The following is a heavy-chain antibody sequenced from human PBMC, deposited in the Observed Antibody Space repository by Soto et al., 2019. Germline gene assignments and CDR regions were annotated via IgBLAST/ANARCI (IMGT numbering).Heavy chain of an antibody. Sequence: QVHLAESGGGVVQPGRSLRLSCVASGFTFSSHAVHWVRQAPGKVLEWVAVISFDGSNKHYADSVKVRFTISRDNSKNTLYLQMNSLSAEDTAVSSCASWGGSGGSCYWCPFDFWGQGTLVTVSS. J-gene: IGHJ4*02. CDR1: GFTFSSHA. CDR2: ISFDGSNK. V-gene: IGHV3-30-3*01. D-gene: IGHD2-15*01. CDR3: ASWGGSGGSCYWCPFDF.